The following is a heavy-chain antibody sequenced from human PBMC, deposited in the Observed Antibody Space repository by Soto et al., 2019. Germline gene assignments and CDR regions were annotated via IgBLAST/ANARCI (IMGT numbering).Heavy chain of an antibody. V-gene: IGHV4-30-4*01. CDR1: GASISDVDYY. Sequence: QVQLQESGPGLVKPSQTLSLTCTVSGASISDVDYYWSWVRQTPREGLEWIGAFYDSGTSYYSPPLKSRMTISVDSSKTQFYLTLTSVTAADTAVYYCARGTRDYFDTTGPGYGMDVWGQGTTVTVSS. J-gene: IGHJ6*02. CDR3: ARGTRDYFDTTGPGYGMDV. D-gene: IGHD3-22*01. CDR2: FYDSGTS.